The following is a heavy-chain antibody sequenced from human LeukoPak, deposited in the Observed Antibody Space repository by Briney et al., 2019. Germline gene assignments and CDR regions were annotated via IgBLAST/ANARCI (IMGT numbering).Heavy chain of an antibody. Sequence: SETLSLTCTVSGDSFSSGGHYWGWIRQPPGKGLEWIGNIYYSGSTYSNPSLKSRVTISVDTSKNQLSLKLSSVTAADTAVYYCARDRYCSSTSCYGFDPWGQGTLVTVSS. D-gene: IGHD2-2*01. V-gene: IGHV4-39*02. CDR2: IYYSGST. CDR3: ARDRYCSSTSCYGFDP. J-gene: IGHJ5*02. CDR1: GDSFSSGGHY.